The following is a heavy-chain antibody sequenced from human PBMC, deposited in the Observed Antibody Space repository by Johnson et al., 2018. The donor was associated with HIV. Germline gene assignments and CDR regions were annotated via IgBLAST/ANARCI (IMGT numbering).Heavy chain of an antibody. Sequence: VQLVESGGCVARPGGSLRLSCEASGFSFDEYDMSWVRQAPGKGLEWVSGINWNGGSTGYGDSVKGRFTISRDNAKNSLYLQMNSLRAEDTALYYCARGVSSGYYSNAFDVWGQGTMATVSS. V-gene: IGHV3-20*04. D-gene: IGHD3-22*01. CDR3: ARGVSSGYYSNAFDV. CDR2: INWNGGST. CDR1: GFSFDEYD. J-gene: IGHJ3*01.